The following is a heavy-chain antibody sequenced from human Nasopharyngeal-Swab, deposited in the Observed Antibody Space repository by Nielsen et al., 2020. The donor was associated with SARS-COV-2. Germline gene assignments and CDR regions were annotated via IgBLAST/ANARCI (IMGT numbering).Heavy chain of an antibody. CDR1: GFTFSSYA. CDR2: ISGSGGST. J-gene: IGHJ4*02. V-gene: IGHV3-23*01. CDR3: AKDMGGSGRPDY. D-gene: IGHD3-10*01. Sequence: GESLKISCAASGFTFSSYAMSWVRQAPGKGLEWVSAISGSGGSTYYADSVKGRFTISRGNSKNTLYLQMNSLRAEDTAVYYCAKDMGGSGRPDYWGQGTLVTVSS.